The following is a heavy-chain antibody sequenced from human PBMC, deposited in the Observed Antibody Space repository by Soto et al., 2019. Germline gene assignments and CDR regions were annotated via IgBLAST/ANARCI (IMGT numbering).Heavy chain of an antibody. V-gene: IGHV3-49*03. CDR1: GFTFGDYA. CDR2: IRSKAYGGTT. Sequence: SLRLSCTASGFTFGDYAMSWFRQAPGKGLEWVGFIRSKAYGGTTEYAASVKGRFTISRDDSKSIAYLQMNSLKTEDTAVYYCTRVREYYDFWSGYYTYWGQGTLVTVSS. J-gene: IGHJ4*02. D-gene: IGHD3-3*01. CDR3: TRVREYYDFWSGYYTY.